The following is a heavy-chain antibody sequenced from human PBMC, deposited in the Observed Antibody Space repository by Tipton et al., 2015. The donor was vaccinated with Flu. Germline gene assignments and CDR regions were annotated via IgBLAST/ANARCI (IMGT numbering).Heavy chain of an antibody. D-gene: IGHD2-21*02. V-gene: IGHV3-23*01. CDR3: AKIWRRGDDLGDDY. Sequence: SLRLSCAASGFTFSAYAMSWVRQAPGKGLEWVSSITPGGVDTYYAGSVKGRFTISRDNSKNTLYLLMSSLRAEDTAIYYCAKIWRRGDDLGDDYWGQGTLVTVSS. J-gene: IGHJ4*02. CDR1: GFTFSAYA. CDR2: ITPGGVDT.